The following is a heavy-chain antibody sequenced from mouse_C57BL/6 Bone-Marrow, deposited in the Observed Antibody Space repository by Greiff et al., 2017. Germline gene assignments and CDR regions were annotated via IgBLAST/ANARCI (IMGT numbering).Heavy chain of an antibody. J-gene: IGHJ2*01. V-gene: IGHV14-3*01. Sequence: VQLQQSVAELVRPGASVKLSCTASGFNIKNTYMHWVKQRPEQGLEWIGRIDPANGNTQYAPKFQGKATITADTSSNTAYLQLSRLTSEDTAIYYCSNRDGLLGYFDYWGQGTTLTVSS. CDR2: IDPANGNT. D-gene: IGHD2-3*01. CDR1: GFNIKNTY. CDR3: SNRDGLLGYFDY.